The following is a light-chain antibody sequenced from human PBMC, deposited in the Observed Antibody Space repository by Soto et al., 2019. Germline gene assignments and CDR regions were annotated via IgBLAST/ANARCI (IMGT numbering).Light chain of an antibody. CDR2: EDD. CDR1: SGDVGNYNL. V-gene: IGLV2-14*02. Sequence: QSVLTQPASVSGSPGQSITISCSGVSGDVGNYNLVSWYQQYPGKAPALLIYEDDKRPSGVPDRFSGSKSGNTASLTVSGLQGEDEAAYYCSSHAGNNNWGVFGGGTKLTVL. CDR3: SSHAGNNNWGV. J-gene: IGLJ3*02.